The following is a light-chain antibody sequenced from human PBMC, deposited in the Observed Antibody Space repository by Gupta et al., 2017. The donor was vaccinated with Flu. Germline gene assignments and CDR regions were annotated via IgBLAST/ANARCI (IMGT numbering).Light chain of an antibody. CDR2: DAS. Sequence: ATLSLSPGERATLSCRASQSVSRYLAWYQQKPGQAPRLLIYDASNRATGIPARFSGSGSGTDXTLTISXLEPEDFAVYYCQQRSNWPPYTFGXGTKLQIK. J-gene: IGKJ2*01. V-gene: IGKV3-11*01. CDR1: QSVSRY. CDR3: QQRSNWPPYT.